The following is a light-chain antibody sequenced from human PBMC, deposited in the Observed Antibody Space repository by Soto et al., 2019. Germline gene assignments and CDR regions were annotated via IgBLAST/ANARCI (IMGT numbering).Light chain of an antibody. CDR2: GAS. V-gene: IGKV3D-15*01. Sequence: VRRLYPATLSLSREGIDTLARRASQTISTRFFAWYQQKPGQAPRLLIYGASTRATGIPARFSGSGSGTEFTLSLRSLQSEDFAVYYCQQYETWLRTFGEGTKVDIK. CDR3: QQYETWLRT. J-gene: IGKJ1*01. CDR1: QTISTR.